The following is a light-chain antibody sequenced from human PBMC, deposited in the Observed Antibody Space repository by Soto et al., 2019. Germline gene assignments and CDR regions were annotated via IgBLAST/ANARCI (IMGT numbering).Light chain of an antibody. J-gene: IGLJ1*01. CDR1: RSTIGNNY. CDR3: GTWDSSLSAGV. V-gene: IGLV1-51*02. Sequence: SVLKQPPPVSAGPGQKGTIFRSGGRSTIGNNYVSWYQQLPGTAPKLLIYEDNERPSGIPDRFSGPKSGTSATLGITGLQTGDEADYFCGTWDSSLSAGVFGTGTKVTV. CDR2: EDN.